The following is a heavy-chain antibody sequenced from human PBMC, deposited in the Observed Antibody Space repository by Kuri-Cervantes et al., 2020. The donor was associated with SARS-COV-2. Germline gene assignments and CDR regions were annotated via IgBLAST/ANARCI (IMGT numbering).Heavy chain of an antibody. CDR2: IRSKAYGGTT. V-gene: IGHV3-49*04. J-gene: IGHJ4*02. D-gene: IGHD3-22*01. CDR3: TSRRSSGYYYPEHFDY. Sequence: GGSLRLSCTASGFTFGGYAVSWVRQAPGKGLEWVGFIRSKAYGGTTEYAASVKGRFTISRDDSKSIAYLQMNSLKTEDTAVYYCTSRRSSGYYYPEHFDYWGQATLVTVSS. CDR1: GFTFGGYA.